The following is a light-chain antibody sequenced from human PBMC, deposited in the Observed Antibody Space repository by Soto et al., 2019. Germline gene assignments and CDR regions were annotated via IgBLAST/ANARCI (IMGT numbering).Light chain of an antibody. CDR2: DVS. CDR1: SSDVGGYNY. J-gene: IGLJ2*01. V-gene: IGLV2-14*01. Sequence: QSALTQPASVSGSPGQSITISCTGTSSDVGGYNYVSWYQQHPGKAPKLMIYDVSNRPSGVSNRFSGSKSANTASLTISGLQAEDEADYYCSPYTGSSTYVVFGGGTKVTVL. CDR3: SPYTGSSTYVV.